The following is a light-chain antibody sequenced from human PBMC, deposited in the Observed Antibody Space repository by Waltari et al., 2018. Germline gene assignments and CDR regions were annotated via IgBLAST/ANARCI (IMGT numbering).Light chain of an antibody. CDR3: QAWDSSTVV. V-gene: IGLV3-1*01. CDR2: QDS. Sequence: SYELTQPPSVSVPPGQTASITCSGAKLGDKYACWYQQKPGQSPVLVIYQDSKRPSGIPERFSGFNSGNTATLTISGTQAMDEADYYCQAWDSSTVVFGGGTKLTVL. CDR1: KLGDKY. J-gene: IGLJ2*01.